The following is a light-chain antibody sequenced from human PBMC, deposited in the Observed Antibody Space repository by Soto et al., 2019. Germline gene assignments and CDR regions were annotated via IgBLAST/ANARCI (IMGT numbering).Light chain of an antibody. CDR2: GSS. Sequence: EIVMTQSPATLSVSPGEGVTLSCRASESVRSKVAWYQQKPGQAPRLLIYGSSTRATGIPDRFRGSGSGTEYTLTISSLQSEDFAVYYCQQYNSWPPITFGQGTRLGIK. CDR1: ESVRSK. J-gene: IGKJ5*01. CDR3: QQYNSWPPIT. V-gene: IGKV3-15*01.